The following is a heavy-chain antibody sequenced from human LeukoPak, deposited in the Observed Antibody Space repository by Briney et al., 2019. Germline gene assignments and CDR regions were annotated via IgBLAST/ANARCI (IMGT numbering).Heavy chain of an antibody. CDR2: IWYDGSNK. CDR1: GFTLSSYG. J-gene: IGHJ4*02. D-gene: IGHD5-18*01. CDR3: ARDLEEGRGYNYAHNFNY. V-gene: IGHV3-33*01. Sequence: GRSLRLSCAASGFTLSSYGMHWVRQAPGKGLEWVAVIWYDGSNKYYADSVKGRFTISRDNSKNTLYLQMNSLRAEDTAVYYCARDLEEGRGYNYAHNFNYWGQGTLVTVSS.